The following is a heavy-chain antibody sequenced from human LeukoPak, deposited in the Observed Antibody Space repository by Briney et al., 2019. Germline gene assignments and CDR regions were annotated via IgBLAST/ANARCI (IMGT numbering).Heavy chain of an antibody. CDR1: GFTVSSNY. J-gene: IGHJ6*03. CDR3: ARGGVAGYYYYYMDV. V-gene: IGHV3-11*01. Sequence: GGSLRLSCAASGFTVSSNYMSWVRQAPGRGLEWVSYISSSGSTIEYADSVKGRFTISRDNVKNSLYLQMNSLRAEDTAVYYCARGGVAGYYYYYMDVWGKGTTVTVSS. D-gene: IGHD6-19*01. CDR2: ISSSGSTI.